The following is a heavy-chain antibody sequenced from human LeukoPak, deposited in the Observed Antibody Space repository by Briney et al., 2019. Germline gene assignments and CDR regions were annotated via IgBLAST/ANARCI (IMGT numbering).Heavy chain of an antibody. CDR1: GGSFSGYY. J-gene: IGHJ6*02. D-gene: IGHD2-2*01. Sequence: SETLSLTCAVYGGSFSGYYWSWIRQPPGKGLEWLGEINHSGSTNYNPSLKSRVTISVDTSKNQFSLKLSSVTAADTAVYYCARGRGVVPAATNYYYYYGMDVWGQGTTVTVSS. CDR2: INHSGST. V-gene: IGHV4-34*01. CDR3: ARGRGVVPAATNYYYYYGMDV.